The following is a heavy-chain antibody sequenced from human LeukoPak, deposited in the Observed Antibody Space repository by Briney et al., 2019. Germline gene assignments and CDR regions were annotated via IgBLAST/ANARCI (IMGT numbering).Heavy chain of an antibody. CDR2: ISSSSSYI. V-gene: IGHV3-21*01. J-gene: IGHJ2*01. CDR1: GFTFSSYS. Sequence: GGSLRLSCAASGFTFSSYSMNWVRQAPGKGLECGSSISSSSSYIYHADSVKGRFTISRDNARNSLYLQMNSLRAEDTAVYYCARDGLAAATLHWCFDLWGRGTLVTVSS. CDR3: ARDGLAAATLHWCFDL. D-gene: IGHD2-15*01.